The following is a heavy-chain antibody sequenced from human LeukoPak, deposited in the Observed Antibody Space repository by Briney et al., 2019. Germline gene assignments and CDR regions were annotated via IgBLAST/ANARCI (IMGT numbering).Heavy chain of an antibody. V-gene: IGHV3-23*01. CDR3: ANSPARSKYYIAAAVDY. D-gene: IGHD6-13*01. CDR1: GFTFSTFA. Sequence: RTGGSLRLSCVASGFTFSTFAMIWVRQPPGKGLEWVSSIFPSGGEIHYADSVRGRFTISRDNSKNTLYLQMNSLRAEDTAVYYCANSPARSKYYIAAAVDYWGQGTLVTVSS. CDR2: IFPSGGEI. J-gene: IGHJ4*02.